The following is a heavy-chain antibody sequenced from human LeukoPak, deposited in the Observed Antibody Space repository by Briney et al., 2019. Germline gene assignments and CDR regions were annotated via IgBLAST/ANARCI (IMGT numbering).Heavy chain of an antibody. V-gene: IGHV3-30*04. D-gene: IGHD3-10*01. CDR3: ARDVRYYGSGTYYNVDYFDY. CDR2: ISYDGSNK. J-gene: IGHJ4*02. Sequence: GRSLRLSCAASGFTFSSYAMHWVRQAPGKGLEWVAVISYDGSNKYYADSVKGRFTISRDNSQNTPYLQMNSLRAEDTAVYYCARDVRYYGSGTYYNVDYFDYWGQGTLVTVSS. CDR1: GFTFSSYA.